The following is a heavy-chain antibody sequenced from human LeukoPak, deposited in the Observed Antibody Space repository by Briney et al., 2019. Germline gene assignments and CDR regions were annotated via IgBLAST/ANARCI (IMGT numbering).Heavy chain of an antibody. CDR1: GGSLSSYY. CDR2: IFYSGGT. D-gene: IGHD3-22*01. V-gene: IGHV4-59*12. Sequence: SETLSLTCTVSGGSLSSYYWTWIRQPPGKGLEWIAYIFYSGGTNYNPSLKSRVTISVDTSKNQFSLKLSSVTAADTAAYYCARVYYDSSGPSAFDIWGQGTMVTVSS. CDR3: ARVYYDSSGPSAFDI. J-gene: IGHJ3*02.